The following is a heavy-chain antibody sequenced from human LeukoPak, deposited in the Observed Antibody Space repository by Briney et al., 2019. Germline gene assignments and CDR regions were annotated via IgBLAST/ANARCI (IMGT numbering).Heavy chain of an antibody. J-gene: IGHJ5*02. V-gene: IGHV3-30*18. D-gene: IGHD6-19*01. CDR2: ISYDGSNK. Sequence: PGRSLRLSCAASGFTFSSYGMHWVRQAPGKGLEWVAVISYDGSNKYYSDSVKGRFTISRDNSKNTLYLQMNSLRAEDTAVYYCAKDANNFIAVAGNNWFDPWGQGTLVTVSS. CDR3: AKDANNFIAVAGNNWFDP. CDR1: GFTFSSYG.